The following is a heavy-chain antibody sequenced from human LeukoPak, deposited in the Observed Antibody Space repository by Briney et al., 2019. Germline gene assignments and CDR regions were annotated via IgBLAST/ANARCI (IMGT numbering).Heavy chain of an antibody. CDR1: GGTFSRYA. CDR3: ARDLPPYYFDY. CDR2: IIPIFGTA. J-gene: IGHJ4*02. V-gene: IGHV1-69*13. Sequence: SVKVSCKASGGTFSRYAISWVRQAPGQGLEWMGGIIPIFGTANYAQKFQGRVTITADESTSTAYMEMSSLRTEDTAVYYCARDLPPYYFDYWGQGTLVTVSS.